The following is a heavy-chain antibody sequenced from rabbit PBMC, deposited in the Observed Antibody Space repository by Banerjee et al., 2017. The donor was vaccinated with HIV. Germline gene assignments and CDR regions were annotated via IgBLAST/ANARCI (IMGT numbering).Heavy chain of an antibody. CDR1: GFSFSSTYW. D-gene: IGHD2-1*01. V-gene: IGHV1S45*01. CDR2: IDTGSRGRT. Sequence: QEQLVESGGGLVQPEGSLTLTCTASGFSFSSTYWICWVRQAPGKGLEWIACIDTGSRGRTYYASWAKGRFTISKTSSTTVTLQMTSLTASDTATYFCSRHNGGAGHILWGPGTLVTVS. CDR3: SRHNGGAGHIL. J-gene: IGHJ6*01.